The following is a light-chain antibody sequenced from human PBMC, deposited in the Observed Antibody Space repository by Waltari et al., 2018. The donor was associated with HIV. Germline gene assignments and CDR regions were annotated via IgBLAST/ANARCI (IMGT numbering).Light chain of an antibody. CDR1: SSNIGSNG. Sequence: QSVLTQSPSASGTPGQRVTISCSGGSSNIGSNGVDWYQQFPGTAPKPLIYSNNRRPSGVPDRCSGSKSGTSASLAISGLQSEDEATYYCATLDDSLNGPIFGGGTRLTVL. CDR2: SNN. J-gene: IGLJ2*01. CDR3: ATLDDSLNGPI. V-gene: IGLV1-44*01.